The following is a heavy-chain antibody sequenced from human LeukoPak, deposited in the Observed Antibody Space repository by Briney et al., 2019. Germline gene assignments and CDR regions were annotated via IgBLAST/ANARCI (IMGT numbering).Heavy chain of an antibody. CDR2: ISYDGSDT. J-gene: IGHJ4*02. D-gene: IGHD2-2*01. CDR1: GFTFSSYA. V-gene: IGHV3-30-3*01. Sequence: GGSLRLSCAASGFTFSSYAMHWVRQAPGKGLEWVAVISYDGSDTYYTDSVKGRFTISRDNSKNTLYLQMNSLRAEDTAVYYCASARVVEVLATPTALDYWGQGTLVTVSS. CDR3: ASARVVEVLATPTALDY.